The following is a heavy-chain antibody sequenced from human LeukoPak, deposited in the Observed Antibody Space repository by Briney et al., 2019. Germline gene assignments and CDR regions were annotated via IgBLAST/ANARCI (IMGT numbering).Heavy chain of an antibody. Sequence: AGGSLRLSCAASGFTFSSYEMNWVRQAPGKGLEWISSITTSSTYTFYADSVKGRFTISRDNARNSLYLQMNSLRVEDTAVYYCARDPYSGTYGNTYYYYMDVWGKGTTVTISS. J-gene: IGHJ6*03. D-gene: IGHD1-26*01. CDR2: ITTSSTYT. CDR3: ARDPYSGTYGNTYYYYMDV. V-gene: IGHV3-21*01. CDR1: GFTFSSYE.